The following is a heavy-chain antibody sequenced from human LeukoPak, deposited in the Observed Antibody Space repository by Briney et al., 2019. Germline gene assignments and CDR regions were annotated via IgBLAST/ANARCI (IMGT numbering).Heavy chain of an antibody. D-gene: IGHD3-22*01. CDR1: GYTFTSYA. J-gene: IGHJ5*02. Sequence: EASVKVSCKASGYTFTSYAMNWVRQAPGQGLEWMGWINTNTGNPTYAQGFTGRFVFSLDTSVSTAYLQISSLKAEDTAVYYCARDNPPVLTITMIVSNWFDPWGQGTLVTVSS. CDR2: INTNTGNP. V-gene: IGHV7-4-1*02. CDR3: ARDNPPVLTITMIVSNWFDP.